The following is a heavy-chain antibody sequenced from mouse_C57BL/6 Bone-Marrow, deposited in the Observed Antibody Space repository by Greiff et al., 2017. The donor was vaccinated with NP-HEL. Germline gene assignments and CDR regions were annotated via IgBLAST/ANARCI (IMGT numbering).Heavy chain of an antibody. CDR3: ERKGATVVATDWYFDV. Sequence: LQESGAELVKPGASVKISCKASGYTFTDYYINWVKQRPGQGLEWIGKIGPGSGSTYYNEKFKGKATLTADKSSSTAYMQLSSLTSEDSAVYCCERKGATVVATDWYFDVWGTGTTVTVSS. J-gene: IGHJ1*03. D-gene: IGHD1-1*01. V-gene: IGHV1-77*01. CDR2: IGPGSGST. CDR1: GYTFTDYY.